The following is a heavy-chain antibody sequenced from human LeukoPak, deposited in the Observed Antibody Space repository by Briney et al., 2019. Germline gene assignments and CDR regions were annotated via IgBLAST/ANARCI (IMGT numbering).Heavy chain of an antibody. V-gene: IGHV3-11*01. CDR1: GFTFSDYY. CDR3: AKSLTVTTRIHSIDP. Sequence: GGSLRLSCAASGFTFSDYYMSWVRQAPGKGLEWVSYISSSGSSIYHADSVKGRFTVSRDNAKNSLYLQMNSLRAEDTAVYYCAKSLTVTTRIHSIDPRGQGTLVTVSS. D-gene: IGHD4-17*01. CDR2: ISSSGSSI. J-gene: IGHJ4*02.